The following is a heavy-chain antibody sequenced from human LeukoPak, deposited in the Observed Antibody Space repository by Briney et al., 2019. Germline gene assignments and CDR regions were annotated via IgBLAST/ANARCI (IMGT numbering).Heavy chain of an antibody. CDR1: GYTFTSYG. J-gene: IGHJ6*02. CDR3: ARDQSGYSPGSMDV. V-gene: IGHV1-18*01. Sequence: ASVKVSCKASGYTFTSYGISWVRQAPGQGLEWMGWISGYNGNTNYAQKLQGRVTMTTDTSTSTAYMELRSLRSDDTAVYYCARDQSGYSPGSMDVWGQGTTVTVSS. CDR2: ISGYNGNT. D-gene: IGHD3-3*01.